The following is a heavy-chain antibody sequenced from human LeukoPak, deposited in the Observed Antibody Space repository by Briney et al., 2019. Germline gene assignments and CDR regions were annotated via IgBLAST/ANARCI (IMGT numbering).Heavy chain of an antibody. CDR2: INPNSGGT. J-gene: IGHJ4*02. Sequence: ASVKVSCKVSGDTFTGYYIHWVQRAPGQGLEWMGWINPNSGGTNHAQKFQGRGTMTRDTSISTAYMELSRLRSDDTAVYYCARSPAILYQLLFNYWGQGTLVTVSS. D-gene: IGHD2-2*01. V-gene: IGHV1-2*02. CDR3: ARSPAILYQLLFNY. CDR1: GDTFTGYY.